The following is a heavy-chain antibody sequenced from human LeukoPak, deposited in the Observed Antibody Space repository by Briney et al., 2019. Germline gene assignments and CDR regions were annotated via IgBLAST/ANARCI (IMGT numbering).Heavy chain of an antibody. CDR1: GGTFSSYA. CDR2: IIPIFGTA. V-gene: IGHV1-69*01. Sequence: GSSVKVSCKASGGTFSSYAISWVRQAPGQGLEWMGGIIPIFGTANYAQKFQGRVTITADESTSTAYMELSSLRSEDTAVYYCARASYYDSSGYSTHYYYYGMDVWGQGTTVTVSS. CDR3: ARASYYDSSGYSTHYYYYGMDV. D-gene: IGHD3-22*01. J-gene: IGHJ6*02.